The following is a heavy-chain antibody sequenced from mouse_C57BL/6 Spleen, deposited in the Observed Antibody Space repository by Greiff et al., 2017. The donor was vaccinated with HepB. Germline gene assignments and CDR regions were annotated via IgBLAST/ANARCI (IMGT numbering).Heavy chain of an antibody. CDR2: INYDGSST. V-gene: IGHV5-16*01. Sequence: EVHLVESEGGLVQPGSSMKLSCTASGFTFSDYYMAWVRQVPEKGLEWVANINYDGSSTYYLDSLKSRFIISRDNAKNILYLQMSSLKSEDTATYYCAREGGNPYYAMDYWGQGTSVTVSS. CDR1: GFTFSDYY. J-gene: IGHJ4*01. D-gene: IGHD1-1*02. CDR3: AREGGNPYYAMDY.